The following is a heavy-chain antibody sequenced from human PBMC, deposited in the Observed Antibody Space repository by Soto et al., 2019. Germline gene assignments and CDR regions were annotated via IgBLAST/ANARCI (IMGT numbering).Heavy chain of an antibody. V-gene: IGHV6-1*01. CDR1: GYSLSTNGVA. D-gene: IGHD6-19*01. CDR3: ARGSHSSFDY. J-gene: IGHJ4*02. Sequence: SPTLSLTCVICGYSLSTNGVAWNWIRQSPSRGLEWLGRAYYRSSWYNDYATSVKSRITINLDTSKNQFSLQLDSVTPEDTAVYFCARGSHSSFDYWGQGTVVTVSS. CDR2: AYYRSSWYN.